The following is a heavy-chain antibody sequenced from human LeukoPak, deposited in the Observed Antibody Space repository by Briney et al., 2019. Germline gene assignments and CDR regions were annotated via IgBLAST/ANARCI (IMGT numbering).Heavy chain of an antibody. CDR2: IKENGNEQ. CDR3: ARDRIAAAAFDI. V-gene: IGHV3-7*01. Sequence: GGSLRLSCTSSGFTFSSYWMSWVRQAPGKGPEWVAHIKENGNEQYYADSVKGRFTISRDNAKNSLYLQMNSLRAEDTAVYYCARDRIAAAAFDIWGQGTMVTVSS. CDR1: GFTFSSYW. J-gene: IGHJ3*02. D-gene: IGHD6-13*01.